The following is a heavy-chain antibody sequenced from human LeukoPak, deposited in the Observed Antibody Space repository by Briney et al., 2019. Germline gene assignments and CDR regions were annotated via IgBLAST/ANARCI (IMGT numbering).Heavy chain of an antibody. D-gene: IGHD5-18*01. CDR2: ISRSSTHI. J-gene: IGHJ4*02. Sequence: GGSLRLSCAASGFTFSSYGMNWVRQAPGKGLEWVSSISRSSTHIDYADSVKGRFTISRDNAKNSLYLQMNSLRAEDTAVYYCARGDQLWSTLFDYWGQGTLVTVSS. CDR3: ARGDQLWSTLFDY. CDR1: GFTFSSYG. V-gene: IGHV3-21*01.